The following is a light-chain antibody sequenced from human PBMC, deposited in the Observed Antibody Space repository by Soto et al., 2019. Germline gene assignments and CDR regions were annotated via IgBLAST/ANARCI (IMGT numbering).Light chain of an antibody. CDR3: QQYGSSGT. CDR2: GAS. CDR1: QSFSSY. Sequence: EIVMTQSPATLSVSPGERATVSCRASQSFSSYLAWYQQKPGQAPRLLIYGASNRATGIPDRFSGSGSGTDFTLTISRLEPEDFAVYYCQQYGSSGTFGQGTKVDIK. J-gene: IGKJ1*01. V-gene: IGKV3-20*01.